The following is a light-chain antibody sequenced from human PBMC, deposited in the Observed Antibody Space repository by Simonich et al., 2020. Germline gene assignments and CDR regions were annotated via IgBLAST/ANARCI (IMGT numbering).Light chain of an antibody. CDR2: EGS. CDR3: CSYAGSSNVV. V-gene: IGLV2-23*01. CDR1: SSDVGIYNL. Sequence: QSALTQPASVSGSPGQSITISCPGTSSDVGIYNLVPWYQQHPGKAPKLLIYEGSKRPSGVSNRFSGSKSGNTASLTISGLQAEDEADYYCCSYAGSSNVVFGGGTKLTVL. J-gene: IGLJ2*01.